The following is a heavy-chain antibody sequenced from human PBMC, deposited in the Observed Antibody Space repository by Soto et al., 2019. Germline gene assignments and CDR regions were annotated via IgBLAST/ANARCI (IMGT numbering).Heavy chain of an antibody. CDR2: ISSSSSYI. V-gene: IGHV3-21*01. CDR3: AGDPFFPEDY. D-gene: IGHD3-3*01. CDR1: GFTFSSYS. J-gene: IGHJ4*02. Sequence: EVQLVESGGGLVKPGGSLRLSCAASGFTFSSYSMNWVRQAPGKGLEWVSSISSSSSYIYYAASVKGRFTISRDNAKNSLYLQMNSLRAEDTAVYYCAGDPFFPEDYWGQGTLVTVSS.